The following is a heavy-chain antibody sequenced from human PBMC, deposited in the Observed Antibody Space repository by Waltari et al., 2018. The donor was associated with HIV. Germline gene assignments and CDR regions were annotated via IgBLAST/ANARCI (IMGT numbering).Heavy chain of an antibody. D-gene: IGHD4-17*01. J-gene: IGHJ4*02. CDR3: AGAPTVTTNLEY. CDR1: GFPVSTNY. CDR2: IYRGGTS. V-gene: IGHV3-66*01. Sequence: EVQLMQSGGGLVQPGGSLRLSCAASGFPVSTNYISWVRQAPGKGLEWVSIIYRGGTSYYADSVKGRFTISRDTSNNTVSLQMNSLRAEDTAMYYCAGAPTVTTNLEYWGQGVLVSVSP.